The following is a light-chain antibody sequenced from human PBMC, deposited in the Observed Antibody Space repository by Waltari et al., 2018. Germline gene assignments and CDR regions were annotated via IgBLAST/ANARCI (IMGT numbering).Light chain of an antibody. V-gene: IGKV3-11*01. CDR1: QSVSIY. Sequence: PGERATLSCRASQSVSIYLAWYQQKPGQAPRLLIYDTSNRAAGVPARFSGSGSGTDFTLTINTLEPEDFAVYFCQQRHNWPPLTFGGGTRVEIK. CDR2: DTS. J-gene: IGKJ4*01. CDR3: QQRHNWPPLT.